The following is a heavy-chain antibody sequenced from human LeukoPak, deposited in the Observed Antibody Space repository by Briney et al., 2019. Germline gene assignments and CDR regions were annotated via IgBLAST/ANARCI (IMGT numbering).Heavy chain of an antibody. Sequence: GGSLRLSCAASGFTFSSYGMNWVRQAPGQGLEWVGRINTRTDGATTTYAAPVKGRFTISRNDSKSTLYLEMNSLKTEDTAVYYCTTEFWYYFNNWGQGTLVTGSS. CDR3: TTEFWYYFNN. V-gene: IGHV3-15*01. CDR1: GFTFSSYG. CDR2: INTRTDGATT. D-gene: IGHD3-3*01. J-gene: IGHJ4*02.